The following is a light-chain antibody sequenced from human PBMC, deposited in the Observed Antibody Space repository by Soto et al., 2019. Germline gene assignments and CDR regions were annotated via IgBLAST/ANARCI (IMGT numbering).Light chain of an antibody. V-gene: IGKV1-5*03. CDR2: KAS. CDR3: QLYNSYSEA. J-gene: IGKJ1*01. Sequence: DIQMTQSPSTLSGSVGDRVTITCRARQTISSWLAWYQQKPGKAPKLLIYKASTLKSGVPSRFSGSGSGTEFTLTISSLQPDDFATYYCQLYNSYSEAFGQGTKVELK. CDR1: QTISSW.